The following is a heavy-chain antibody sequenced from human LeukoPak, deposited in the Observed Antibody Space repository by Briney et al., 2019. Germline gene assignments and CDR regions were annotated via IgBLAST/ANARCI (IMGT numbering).Heavy chain of an antibody. CDR1: GYSISSGYY. CDR3: ARQSDHFDY. V-gene: IGHV4-38-2*02. Sequence: PSETLSLTCTVSGYSISSGYYWGWIRQPPGKGLEWIGSIYHSGSTYYNPSLKSRVTISVDTSKNQFSLKLSSVTAADTTVYFCARQSDHFDYWGQGTLVTVSS. CDR2: IYHSGST. J-gene: IGHJ4*02.